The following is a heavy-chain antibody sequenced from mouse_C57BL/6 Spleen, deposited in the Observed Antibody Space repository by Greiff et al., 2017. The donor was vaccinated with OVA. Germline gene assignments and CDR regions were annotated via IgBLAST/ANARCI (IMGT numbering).Heavy chain of an antibody. CDR2: INPNNGGT. Sequence: VQLQQSGPELVKPGASVKISCKASGYTFTDYYMNWVKQSHGKSLEWIGDINPNNGGTSYNQKFKGKATLTVDKSSSTAYMELRSLTSEDSAVYYCAGNDSPFDYWGQGTTLTVSS. V-gene: IGHV1-26*01. CDR1: GYTFTDYY. J-gene: IGHJ2*01. D-gene: IGHD2-4*01. CDR3: AGNDSPFDY.